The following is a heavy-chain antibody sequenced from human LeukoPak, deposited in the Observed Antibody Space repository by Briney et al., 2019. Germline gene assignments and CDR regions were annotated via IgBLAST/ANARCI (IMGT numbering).Heavy chain of an antibody. CDR3: ATVDTAMVIVY. J-gene: IGHJ4*02. D-gene: IGHD5-18*01. V-gene: IGHV1-18*01. CDR2: ISAYNGNT. Sequence: GASVKVPCKASGYTFTSYGISWVRQAPGQGLEWMGWISAYNGNTNYAQKLQGRVTMTTDTSTSTAYMELRSLRSDDTAVYYCATVDTAMVIVYWGQGTLVTVSS. CDR1: GYTFTSYG.